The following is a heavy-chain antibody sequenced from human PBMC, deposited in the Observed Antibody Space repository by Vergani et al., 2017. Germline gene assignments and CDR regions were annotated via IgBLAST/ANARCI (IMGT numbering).Heavy chain of an antibody. CDR3: SRLGETRSFDY. D-gene: IGHD3-16*01. CDR1: GFIFSDHY. J-gene: IGHJ4*02. Sequence: EVQVVESGGGLVQPGGSLRLSCAASGFIFSDHYMDWVRQAPGEGLEWVGRIRKSANSYTTEYAASVKGRFTISRDDSKNSLYLQMNSLKTEDTAVYYCSRLGETRSFDYWGQGTLVTVSS. CDR2: IRKSANSYTT. V-gene: IGHV3-72*01.